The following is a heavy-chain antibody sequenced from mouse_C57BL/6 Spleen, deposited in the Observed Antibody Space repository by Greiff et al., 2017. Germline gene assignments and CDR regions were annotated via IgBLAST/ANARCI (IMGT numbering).Heavy chain of an antibody. CDR2: ISYDGSN. Sequence: EVHLVESGPGLVKPSQSLSLTCSVTGYSITSGYYWNWIRQFPGNKLEWMGYISYDGSNNYNPSLKNRISITRDTSKNQFFLKLNSVTTEDTATYYCARDDGYYDFAYWGQGTLVTVSA. V-gene: IGHV3-6*01. CDR3: ARDDGYYDFAY. CDR1: GYSITSGYY. D-gene: IGHD2-3*01. J-gene: IGHJ3*01.